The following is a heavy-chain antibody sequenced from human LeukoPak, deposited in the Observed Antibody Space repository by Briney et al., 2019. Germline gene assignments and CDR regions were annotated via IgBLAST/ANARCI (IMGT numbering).Heavy chain of an antibody. Sequence: KPSETLSLTCTVSGGSISSYYWSWIRQPPGKGLEWIGYIYYSGSTNYNPSLKSRVTISVDTSKNQFSLKLSSVTAADTAVYYCARDYYDSSGYYPFQHWGQGTLVTVSS. V-gene: IGHV4-59*01. J-gene: IGHJ1*01. CDR1: GGSISSYY. D-gene: IGHD3-22*01. CDR3: ARDYYDSSGYYPFQH. CDR2: IYYSGST.